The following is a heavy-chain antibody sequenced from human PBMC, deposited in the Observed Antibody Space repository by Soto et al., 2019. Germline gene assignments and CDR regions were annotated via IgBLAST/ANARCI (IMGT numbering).Heavy chain of an antibody. CDR2: IYSSENT. Sequence: SETLSLTCTVSGGSVSSSSYSWGWIRQSPGKGLEWIGRIYSSENTYYNPSLLSRVTISVDTSKNQFSLKLSSVTAADTAVYYCAKTIVGATGDYYGMDVWGQGTTVTVSS. V-gene: IGHV4-39*01. J-gene: IGHJ6*02. CDR1: GGSVSSSSYS. D-gene: IGHD1-26*01. CDR3: AKTIVGATGDYYGMDV.